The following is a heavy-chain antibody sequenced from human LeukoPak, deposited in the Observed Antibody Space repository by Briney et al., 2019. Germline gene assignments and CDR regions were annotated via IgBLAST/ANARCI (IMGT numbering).Heavy chain of an antibody. D-gene: IGHD5-24*01. V-gene: IGHV4-59*08. CDR1: GGSISSYY. J-gene: IGHJ4*02. Sequence: SETLSLTCTVSGGSISSYYWSWIRQPPGKGLEWIGYIYYSGSTNYNPSLKSRVTISVDTSKNQFSLKLSSVAAADTAVYYCARTPSGGYNPPDYWGQGTLVTVSS. CDR2: IYYSGST. CDR3: ARTPSGGYNPPDY.